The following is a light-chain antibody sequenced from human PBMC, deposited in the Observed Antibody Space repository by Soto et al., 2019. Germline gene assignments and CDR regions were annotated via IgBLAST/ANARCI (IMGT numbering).Light chain of an antibody. CDR1: QSVSSY. V-gene: IGKV3-11*01. CDR3: QQRSNWPPIT. J-gene: IGKJ5*01. Sequence: EIVLTQSRATLALSPGQRASLSCRASQSVSSYLAWYQQKPDQAPRLLXYDASNRATGIPARFSGSGSGTDLTLTISSLETEDFAVYYCQQRSNWPPITFGQGTRLEIK. CDR2: DAS.